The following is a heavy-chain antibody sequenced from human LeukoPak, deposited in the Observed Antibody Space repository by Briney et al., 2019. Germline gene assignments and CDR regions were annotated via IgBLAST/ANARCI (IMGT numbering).Heavy chain of an antibody. CDR3: ASSHWDLVKIDY. Sequence: PSETLSLTCTVSGGSISSYYWSWIRQPPGKGLEWIGYIYYSGSTNYSPSLKSRVTISVDTSKNQFSLKLSSVTAADTAVYYCASSHWDLVKIDYWGQGTLVTVSS. J-gene: IGHJ4*02. CDR1: GGSISSYY. CDR2: IYYSGST. D-gene: IGHD6-6*01. V-gene: IGHV4-59*08.